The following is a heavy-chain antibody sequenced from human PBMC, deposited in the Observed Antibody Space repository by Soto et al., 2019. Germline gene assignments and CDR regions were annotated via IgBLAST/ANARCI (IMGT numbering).Heavy chain of an antibody. D-gene: IGHD5-18*01. CDR2: ISSSGSIT. Sequence: HPGGSLRLSCAASGFTFSSYEMNWVRLAPGKGLECVSYISSSGSITYYADSVKGRFTISRDNAKNSLYLQMNSLRAEDTAVYYCARARGGYNYGYLFDYWGQGTLVTVSS. CDR1: GFTFSSYE. CDR3: ARARGGYNYGYLFDY. V-gene: IGHV3-48*03. J-gene: IGHJ4*02.